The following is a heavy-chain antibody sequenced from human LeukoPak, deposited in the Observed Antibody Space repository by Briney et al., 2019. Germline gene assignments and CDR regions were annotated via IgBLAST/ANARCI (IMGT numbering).Heavy chain of an antibody. CDR1: GFIFTDYG. J-gene: IGHJ4*02. Sequence: GGSLRHSCAAPGFIFTDYGMHWVRQAPAKGLELLTFIRYDGSDKYYADSVKGRFIISRDNSKNTLYLQMNSLTSEDTAVYYCAKEGTASKPSALDHWGQGILVTVSS. CDR2: IRYDGSDK. D-gene: IGHD1/OR15-1a*01. V-gene: IGHV3-30*02. CDR3: AKEGTASKPSALDH.